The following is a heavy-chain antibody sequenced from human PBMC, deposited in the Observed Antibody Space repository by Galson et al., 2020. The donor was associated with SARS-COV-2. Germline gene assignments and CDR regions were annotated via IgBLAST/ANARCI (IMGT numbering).Heavy chain of an antibody. V-gene: IGHV1-3*01. CDR1: GYTFSTYT. CDR2: INAGNGYT. D-gene: IGHD1-1*01. J-gene: IGHJ4*02. Sequence: ASVKVSCKASGYTFSTYTMHWVRQAAGQRLEWMGWINAGNGYTKHSQKFQGRVTITTDTSASTAYMELSSLRSEDTAMYYCARADRSTWTKDYFDYWGQGTLVTVSS. CDR3: ARADRSTWTKDYFDY.